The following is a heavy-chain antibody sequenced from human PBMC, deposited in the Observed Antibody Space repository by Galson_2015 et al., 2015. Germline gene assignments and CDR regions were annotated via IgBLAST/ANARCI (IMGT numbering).Heavy chain of an antibody. CDR1: GFTFSSYS. CDR2: IWYDGSYK. D-gene: IGHD5-18*01. CDR3: ARDLSYGPGSFGY. J-gene: IGHJ4*02. Sequence: SLRLSCAASGFTFSSYSMNWVRQAPGKGLEWVAVIWYDGSYKYYADSVKGRFTISRDNSKNTLYLQLSSLRADDTAVYYCARDLSYGPGSFGYWGQGTLVTVSS. V-gene: IGHV3-33*08.